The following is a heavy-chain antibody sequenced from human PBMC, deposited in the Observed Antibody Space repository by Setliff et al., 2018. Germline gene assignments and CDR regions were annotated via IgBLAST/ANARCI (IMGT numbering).Heavy chain of an antibody. CDR1: GFIFSSYA. CDR3: AKHGAYNDFLTGYNFYYDMDV. CDR2: ISGSGGST. Sequence: GGSLRLSCAASGFIFSSYAMSWVRQAPGKGLEWVSAISGSGGSTNYADSVKGRFTISRDNSKNTLYLQMNSLRAEDTAVYYCAKHGAYNDFLTGYNFYYDMDVWGQGTTVTVSS. V-gene: IGHV3-23*01. D-gene: IGHD3-9*01. J-gene: IGHJ6*02.